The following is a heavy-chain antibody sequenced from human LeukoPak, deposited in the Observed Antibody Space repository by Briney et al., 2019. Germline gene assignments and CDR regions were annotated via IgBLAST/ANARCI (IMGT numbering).Heavy chain of an antibody. CDR1: GFTFSSYS. CDR2: ISSSSSYI. CDR3: ARLEGSKDYYDRYYYYMDV. D-gene: IGHD3-22*01. J-gene: IGHJ6*03. Sequence: GGSLRLSCAASGFTFSSYSMNWVRQAPGKGLEWVSSISSSSSYIYYADSVKGRFTISRDNAKNSLYLRMNSLRAKDTAVYYCARLEGSKDYYDRYYYYMDVWGKGTTVTVSS. V-gene: IGHV3-21*01.